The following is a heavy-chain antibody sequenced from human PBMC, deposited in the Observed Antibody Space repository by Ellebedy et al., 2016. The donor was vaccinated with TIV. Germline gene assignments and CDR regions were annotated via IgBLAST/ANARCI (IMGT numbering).Heavy chain of an antibody. Sequence: GESLKISCAVSGFTDSGNYMSWVRQAPGKGLEWVSIIYSSGITYYADSVKGRFTISRDNSKNTVYLQMNSLRAEDTAVYYCARVDLGLAFHYWGRGTLVTVSS. J-gene: IGHJ4*02. V-gene: IGHV3-53*01. CDR2: IYSSGIT. CDR3: ARVDLGLAFHY. D-gene: IGHD3/OR15-3a*01. CDR1: GFTDSGNY.